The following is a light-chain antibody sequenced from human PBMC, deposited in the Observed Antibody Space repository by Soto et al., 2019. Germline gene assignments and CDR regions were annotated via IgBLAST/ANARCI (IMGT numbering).Light chain of an antibody. Sequence: DIQMTQSPSTLSASVGDRVTITCRASQSISNWLAWYQQKPGKAPKLLIYDASSLESGVPSRFSGSGSGTEFTLTISSLQPDDFATYYCQQYNSYSLTFGGGPKVDIK. CDR2: DAS. CDR3: QQYNSYSLT. V-gene: IGKV1-5*01. J-gene: IGKJ4*01. CDR1: QSISNW.